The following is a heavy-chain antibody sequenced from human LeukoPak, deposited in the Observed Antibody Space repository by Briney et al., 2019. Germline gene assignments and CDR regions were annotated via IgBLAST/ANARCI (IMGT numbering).Heavy chain of an antibody. Sequence: VASVKVSCKASGYTFTSYAMHWVRQAPGQRLEWMGWINAGNGNTKYSQKFQGRVTITRDTSASTAYMELSSVTAADTAVYYCARGLVREGHFDYWGQGTLVTVSS. D-gene: IGHD6-19*01. CDR1: GYTFTSYA. V-gene: IGHV1-3*01. CDR3: ARGLVREGHFDY. J-gene: IGHJ4*02. CDR2: INAGNGNT.